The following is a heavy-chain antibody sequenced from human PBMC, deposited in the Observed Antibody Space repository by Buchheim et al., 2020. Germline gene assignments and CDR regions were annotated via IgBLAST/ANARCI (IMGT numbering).Heavy chain of an antibody. J-gene: IGHJ4*02. CDR2: INSDGSST. CDR3: ANCSGLKPY. Sequence: EVQLVESGGGLVQLGGSLRLSCAASGFTFSDYRMHWVRQAPGKGLVWVSRINSDGSSTNYADSVKGRFTISRDNAKNTLYLRVNSLGAEDTAVYYCANCSGLKPYWGQGTL. V-gene: IGHV3-74*01. D-gene: IGHD6-19*01. CDR1: GFTFSDYR.